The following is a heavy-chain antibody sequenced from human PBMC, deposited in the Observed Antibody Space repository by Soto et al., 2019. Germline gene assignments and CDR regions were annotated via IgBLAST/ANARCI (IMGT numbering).Heavy chain of an antibody. CDR1: GFSVTANY. Sequence: EVQVVESGGGLIQPGGSLRLSCEVSGFSVTANYKSRVRQAPGKGLEWVSVIYSGGSTYYIDSVKGRFSISRDISKNTLYLQMNSLRAEDTAVYYCHGYGYWGQGTLVTVSS. J-gene: IGHJ4*02. V-gene: IGHV3-53*01. D-gene: IGHD5-12*01. CDR3: HGYGY. CDR2: IYSGGST.